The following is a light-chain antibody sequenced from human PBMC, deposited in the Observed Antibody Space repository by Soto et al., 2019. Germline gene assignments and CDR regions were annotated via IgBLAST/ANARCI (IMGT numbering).Light chain of an antibody. CDR3: APWDDSLSGFVV. Sequence: QSVLTQPPSASGTPGQRVTISCSGSSSNIGSNYVYWYQQLPGTAPKLLIYRNNQRPSGVPDRFSGSKSGTSASLAISGLRSEDEADYYCAPWDDSLSGFVVFGGGTKVTVL. V-gene: IGLV1-47*01. CDR2: RNN. J-gene: IGLJ2*01. CDR1: SSNIGSNY.